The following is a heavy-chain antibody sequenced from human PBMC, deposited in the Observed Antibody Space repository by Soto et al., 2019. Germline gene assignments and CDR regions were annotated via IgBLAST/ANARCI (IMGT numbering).Heavy chain of an antibody. V-gene: IGHV3-53*01. CDR1: GFTVSSNY. Sequence: GGSLRLSCAASGFTVSSNYMSWVRQAPGKGLEWVSVIYSGGSTYYADSVKGRFTISRDNSKNTLYLQMNSLRAEDTAVYYCARDGGYSSSSRRDYYYGMDVWGQGTTVTVSS. D-gene: IGHD6-6*01. CDR2: IYSGGST. J-gene: IGHJ6*02. CDR3: ARDGGYSSSSRRDYYYGMDV.